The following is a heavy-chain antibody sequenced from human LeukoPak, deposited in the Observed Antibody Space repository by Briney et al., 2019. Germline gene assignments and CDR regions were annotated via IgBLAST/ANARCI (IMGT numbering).Heavy chain of an antibody. D-gene: IGHD5-18*01. V-gene: IGHV3-66*04. J-gene: IGHJ5*02. Sequence: PGGSLRLSCAASGFTVSSNYMSWVRQAPGKGLERVSVIYSGGSTYYADSVKGRFTISRDNSKNTLYLQMNSLRAEDTAVYYCARQGSGYSYQDGWDWFDPWGQGTLVTVSS. CDR1: GFTVSSNY. CDR3: ARQGSGYSYQDGWDWFDP. CDR2: IYSGGST.